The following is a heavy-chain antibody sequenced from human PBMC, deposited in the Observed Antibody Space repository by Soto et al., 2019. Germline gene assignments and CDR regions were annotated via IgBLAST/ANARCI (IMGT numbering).Heavy chain of an antibody. CDR3: AKGRSYYYYYGVDV. CDR2: ISGSGDST. V-gene: IGHV3-23*01. Sequence: GGSLRLSCAASGFPFSFYAMTWVRQAPGKGLEWVSIISGSGDSTLYADSVKGRFTISRDNSKNTLYLQMNSLRVEDTAVYYCAKGRSYYYYYGVDVWGQGTTVTVSS. J-gene: IGHJ6*02. CDR1: GFPFSFYA.